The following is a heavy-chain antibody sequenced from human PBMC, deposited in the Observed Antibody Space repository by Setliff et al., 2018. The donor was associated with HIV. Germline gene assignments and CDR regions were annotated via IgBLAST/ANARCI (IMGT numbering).Heavy chain of an antibody. V-gene: IGHV4-34*01. J-gene: IGHJ4*02. Sequence: SETLSLTCAVYGESLSGYYWSWLRQHPGKGLEWLGEINHSGTTNYNASLNRRVTISVDTSKNQFSLKLGSVTAADTAMYYCARGLGEMGTKIGNYFDYWGQGTLVTVSS. CDR1: GESLSGYY. D-gene: IGHD1-1*01. CDR2: INHSGTT. CDR3: ARGLGEMGTKIGNYFDY.